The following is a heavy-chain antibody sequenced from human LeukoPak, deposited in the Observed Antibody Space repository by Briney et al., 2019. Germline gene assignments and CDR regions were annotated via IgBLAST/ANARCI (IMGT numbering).Heavy chain of an antibody. CDR1: GFTFSSYA. J-gene: IGHJ6*02. CDR2: ISYDGSNK. CDR3: ARGTDTKPFWSGYWVDV. V-gene: IGHV3-30-3*01. D-gene: IGHD3-3*01. Sequence: PGGSLRLSCAASGFTFSSYAMHWVRQAPGKGLEWVAVISYDGSNKYYADSVKGRFTTSRDNSKNTLYLQMNSLRAEDTAVYYCARGTDTKPFWSGYWVDVWGQGTTVTVSS.